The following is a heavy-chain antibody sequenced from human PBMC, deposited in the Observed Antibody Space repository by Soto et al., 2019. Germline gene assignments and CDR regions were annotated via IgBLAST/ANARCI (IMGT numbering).Heavy chain of an antibody. D-gene: IGHD5-12*01. CDR2: IYYSGST. Sequence: QLQLQESGPGLVKPSETLSLTCTVSGGSISSSSYYWGWIRQPPGKGLEWIGSIYYSGSTYYNPSLNSRVTISVDTSKTQFCLKLSSVTAADTVVYYCARHHATWLQFDHYFDYWGQGTMVTVSS. CDR1: GGSISSSSYY. V-gene: IGHV4-39*01. CDR3: ARHHATWLQFDHYFDY. J-gene: IGHJ4*02.